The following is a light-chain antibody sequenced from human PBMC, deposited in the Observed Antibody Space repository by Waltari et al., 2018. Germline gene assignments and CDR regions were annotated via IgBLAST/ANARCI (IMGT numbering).Light chain of an antibody. J-gene: IGLJ2*01. Sequence: QSALTQPRSVSGSPGQSVTISCTGTSSDVGTYNYVSWYQQYPGKAPKLMSYDVSKRPPGVPDRSSGSKSGNTAALTISGLQADDEADYYCCSYAGSYTVIFGGGTMVTVL. V-gene: IGLV2-11*01. CDR2: DVS. CDR3: CSYAGSYTVI. CDR1: SSDVGTYNY.